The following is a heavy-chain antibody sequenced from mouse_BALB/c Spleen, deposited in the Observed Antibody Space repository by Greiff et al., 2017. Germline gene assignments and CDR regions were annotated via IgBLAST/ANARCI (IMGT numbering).Heavy chain of an antibody. CDR1: GDSITSGY. CDR2: ISYSGST. Sequence: EVQLVESGPSLVKPSQTLSLTCSVTGDSITSGYWNWIRKFPGNKLEYMGYISYSGSTYYNPSLKSRISITRDTSKNQYYLQLNSVTTEDTATYYCARWGTYYGGAMDYWGQGTSVTVSS. CDR3: ARWGTYYGGAMDY. D-gene: IGHD1-1*01. J-gene: IGHJ4*01. V-gene: IGHV3-8*02.